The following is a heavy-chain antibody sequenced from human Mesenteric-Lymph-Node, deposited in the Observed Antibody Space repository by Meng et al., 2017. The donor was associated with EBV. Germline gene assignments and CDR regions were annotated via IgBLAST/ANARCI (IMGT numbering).Heavy chain of an antibody. V-gene: IGHV4-4*02. CDR2: IYHSGST. D-gene: IGHD6-13*01. CDR1: GGSISSSNW. J-gene: IGHJ4*02. CDR3: ARTLSIAAAPFDY. Sequence: QGHLQESGPGPVKPSGTLSLTCAGSGGSISSSNWWSWVRQPPGKGLEWIGEIYHSGSTNYNPSLKSRVTISVDKSKNQFSLKLSSVTAADTAVYYCARTLSIAAAPFDYWGQGTLVTVSS.